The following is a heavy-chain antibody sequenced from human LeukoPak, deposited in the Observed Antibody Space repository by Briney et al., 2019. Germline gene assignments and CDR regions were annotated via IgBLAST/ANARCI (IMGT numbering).Heavy chain of an antibody. V-gene: IGHV3-21*01. CDR1: GFTFSSYS. D-gene: IGHD3-10*01. CDR3: PREGEYDSAPFDY. Sequence: GGSLRLSCAASGFTFSSYSMNWVRQAPGKGLERVSSISSSSSYIYYADSVKGRFTISRDNAKNSLYLQIHRLRAVYTSEYYRPREGEYDSAPFDYLGQGNLVTVSS. J-gene: IGHJ4*01. CDR2: ISSSSSYI.